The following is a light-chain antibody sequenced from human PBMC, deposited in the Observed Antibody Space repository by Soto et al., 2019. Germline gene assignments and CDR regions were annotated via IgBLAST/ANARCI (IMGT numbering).Light chain of an antibody. CDR2: AAS. V-gene: IGKV1-8*01. CDR3: QQLNSYPVT. Sequence: AIRMTQSPSSLSASTGDRVTITCRASQGISSYLAWYQQKPRTAPKLLIYAASTLPRGXXSRLSGSGSGTEFTLTISSLQPEDFATYYCQQLNSYPVTFGQGTRLEI. J-gene: IGKJ5*01. CDR1: QGISSY.